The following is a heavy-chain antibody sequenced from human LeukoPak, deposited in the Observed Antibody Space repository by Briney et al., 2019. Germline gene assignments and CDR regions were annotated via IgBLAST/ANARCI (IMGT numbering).Heavy chain of an antibody. J-gene: IGHJ4*02. Sequence: GGSLRLSCAASGFTFSSYWMHWVRQAPGKGLVWVSRINGDGRSTTYADSAKGRFTISRDNAKNTLYLQMNSLRVEDTAVYYCARGFDYYDSTGSGYWGQGTLVTDSS. V-gene: IGHV3-74*01. CDR3: ARGFDYYDSTGSGY. D-gene: IGHD3-22*01. CDR2: INGDGRST. CDR1: GFTFSSYW.